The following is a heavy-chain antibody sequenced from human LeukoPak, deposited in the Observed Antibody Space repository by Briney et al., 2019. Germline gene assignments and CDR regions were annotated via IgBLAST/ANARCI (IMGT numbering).Heavy chain of an antibody. CDR2: INSDGSST. CDR3: ARGARGSGTASDY. Sequence: HPGGSLRLSCAASGFTFSSYWMHWVRQAPGKGLVWVSRINSDGSSTNYADSVKGRFTISRDNAKNTLHLQMNSLRAEDTAVYYCARGARGSGTASDYWGQGTLVTVSS. D-gene: IGHD3-10*01. J-gene: IGHJ4*02. V-gene: IGHV3-74*01. CDR1: GFTFSSYW.